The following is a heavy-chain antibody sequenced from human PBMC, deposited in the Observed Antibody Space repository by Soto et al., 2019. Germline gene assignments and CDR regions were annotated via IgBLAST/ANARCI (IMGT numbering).Heavy chain of an antibody. V-gene: IGHV1-69*02. CDR3: ARAEYSSGWDDAFDI. J-gene: IGHJ3*02. CDR2: IIPILGIA. D-gene: IGHD6-19*01. Sequence: ASVKVSCKASGGTFSSYTISWVRQAPGQGLEWMGRIIPILGIANYAQKFQGRVTITADKSTSTAYMELSSLRSEDTAVYYCARAEYSSGWDDAFDIWGQGTMVTVSS. CDR1: GGTFSSYT.